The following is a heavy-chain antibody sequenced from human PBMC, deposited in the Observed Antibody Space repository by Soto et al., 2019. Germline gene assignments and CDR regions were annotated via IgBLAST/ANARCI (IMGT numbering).Heavy chain of an antibody. D-gene: IGHD2-15*01. J-gene: IGHJ4*02. CDR1: GFTFSTYA. CDR2: ISGSGATT. CDR3: ANDGYCSGGSCYGIDY. V-gene: IGHV3-23*01. Sequence: EVQLLESGGGLVQPGRSLRLSCAASGFTFSTYAMSWVRQAPGKGLEWVSTISGSGATTNYADSVKGRFTISRDNSKNTLYLQMSILRAEDTAVYYCANDGYCSGGSCYGIDYWGQGTLVTVSS.